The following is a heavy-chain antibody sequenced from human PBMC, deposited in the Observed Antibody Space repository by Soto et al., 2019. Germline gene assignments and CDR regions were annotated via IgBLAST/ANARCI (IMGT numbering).Heavy chain of an antibody. D-gene: IGHD1-1*01. CDR2: SNSDGSRT. J-gene: IGHJ6*03. Sequence: EVQLVESGGGLVQPGGSLRLSCAASGFTFSSYWMHWVRQAPGEGLIWVSRSNSDGSRTTYADSVKGRFTISRDNATNTLYLKLTSLSAEETAVYYFARIGTGYYYMDAWGKGTTVTVSS. CDR1: GFTFSSYW. V-gene: IGHV3-74*01. CDR3: ARIGTGYYYMDA.